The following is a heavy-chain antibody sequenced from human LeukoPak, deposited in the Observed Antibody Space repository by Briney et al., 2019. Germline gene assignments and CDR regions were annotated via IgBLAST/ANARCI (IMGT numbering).Heavy chain of an antibody. V-gene: IGHV1-2*02. CDR1: GYTFTDYF. J-gene: IGHJ4*02. D-gene: IGHD5-18*01. CDR3: ARRVSGYSYGAYYFDY. Sequence: ASVKVSCKASGYTFTDYFMHWVRQAPGQGLEWMGWINPNSGGTNYAQKFQGRVTMTRDTSISTAYMELSRLRSDDTAVYYCARRVSGYSYGAYYFDYWGQRTLVTVSS. CDR2: INPNSGGT.